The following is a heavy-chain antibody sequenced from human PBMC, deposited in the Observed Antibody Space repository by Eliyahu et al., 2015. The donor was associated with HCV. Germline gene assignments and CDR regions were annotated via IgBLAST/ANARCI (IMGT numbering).Heavy chain of an antibody. Sequence: EVQLLESGGGLVQPGGSLRLSCAASGFTYSAYGMSWVRQAPGKGLGWVAFVGSGGSTFYADSVKGRFTVSRDNSRNTLSLQMNSLRAEDTAVYYCAKAGSGNSFDFWGQGTLVTVSS. D-gene: IGHD1-26*01. J-gene: IGHJ4*02. V-gene: IGHV3-23*01. CDR3: AKAGSGNSFDF. CDR1: GFTYSAYG. CDR2: FVGSGGST.